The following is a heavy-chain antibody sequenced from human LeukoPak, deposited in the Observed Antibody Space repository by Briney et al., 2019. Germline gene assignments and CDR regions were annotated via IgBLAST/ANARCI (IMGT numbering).Heavy chain of an antibody. CDR3: ARFRPNQGEFDY. V-gene: IGHV4-59*01. CDR1: GGSISSYY. CDR2: IYYSGST. D-gene: IGHD3-16*01. J-gene: IGHJ4*02. Sequence: PSETLSLTCTVSGGSISSYYWSWIRQPPGKGLESLGNIYYSGSTNYNPSLKSRVTISVDTSKNQFSLKLSSVTAADTAVYYCARFRPNQGEFDYWGQGTLVTVSS.